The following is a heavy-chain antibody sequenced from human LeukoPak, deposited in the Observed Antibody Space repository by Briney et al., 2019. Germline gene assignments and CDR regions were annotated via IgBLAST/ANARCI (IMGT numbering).Heavy chain of an antibody. Sequence: SETLSLTCTVSGGSISSHYWSWIRQPPGKGLEWIGYIYYSGSTNYNPSLKSRVTISVDTSKNQFSLKLSSVTAADTAVYYCARQWREPTDWFDPWGQGTLVTVSS. D-gene: IGHD6-19*01. V-gene: IGHV4-59*11. CDR1: GGSISSHY. CDR3: ARQWREPTDWFDP. CDR2: IYYSGST. J-gene: IGHJ5*02.